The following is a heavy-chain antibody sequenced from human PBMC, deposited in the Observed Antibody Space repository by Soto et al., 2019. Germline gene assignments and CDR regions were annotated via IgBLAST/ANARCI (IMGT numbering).Heavy chain of an antibody. D-gene: IGHD2-15*01. CDR1: GYTFTGCY. CDR3: ARGTIPVVVVAATAYYGLEV. V-gene: IGHV1-2*02. J-gene: IGHJ6*02. Sequence: ASVKVSCKASGYTFTGCYMHWVRKAPGQGLEWMGWIIPNSGGTNYAQKFQGRVTMARDTSISTAYMELSRLRSDDTAVYYCARGTIPVVVVAATAYYGLEVWGQGATLTVSS. CDR2: IIPNSGGT.